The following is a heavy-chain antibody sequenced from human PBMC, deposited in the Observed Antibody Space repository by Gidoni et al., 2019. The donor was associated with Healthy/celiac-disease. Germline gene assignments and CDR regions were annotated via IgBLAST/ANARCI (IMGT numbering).Heavy chain of an antibody. Sequence: SLRLSCAASGFTFSSYAMSWVRQAPGKGLEWVSAISGSGGSTYYADSVNGRFTISRDNSKNTLYLQMNSLRAEDTAVYYCAKFRRIVGATDYYYYGMDVWGQGTTVTVSS. V-gene: IGHV3-23*01. D-gene: IGHD1-26*01. CDR3: AKFRRIVGATDYYYYGMDV. CDR2: ISGSGGST. J-gene: IGHJ6*02. CDR1: GFTFSSYA.